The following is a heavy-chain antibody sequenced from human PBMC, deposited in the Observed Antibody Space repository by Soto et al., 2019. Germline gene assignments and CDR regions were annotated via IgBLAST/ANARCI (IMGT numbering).Heavy chain of an antibody. CDR2: MQPSSGRT. CDR3: ARGVTAGVDY. CDR1: GYSFTSLD. D-gene: IGHD1-26*01. Sequence: ASVKVSCKASGYSFTSLDINWVRQTTGQGLEWMGWMQPSSGRTGYAQKFQGRVTMTRDTYINTAYVELSSLTSYDTAFYYCARGVTAGVDYWGQGTLVTVSS. J-gene: IGHJ4*02. V-gene: IGHV1-8*01.